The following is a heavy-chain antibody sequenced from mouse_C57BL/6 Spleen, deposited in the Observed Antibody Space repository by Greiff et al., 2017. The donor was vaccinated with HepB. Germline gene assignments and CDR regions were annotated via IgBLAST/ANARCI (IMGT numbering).Heavy chain of an antibody. CDR1: GFNIKDYY. CDR2: IDPEDGET. J-gene: IGHJ2*01. V-gene: IGHV14-2*01. D-gene: IGHD4-1*01. Sequence: EVKLMDSGAELVKPGASVKLSCTASGFNIKDYYMHWVKQRTEQGLEWIGRIDPEDGETKYAPKFQGKATITADTSSNTAYLQLSSLTSEDTAVYYCARRANWDVSYFDYWGQGTTLTVSS. CDR3: ARRANWDVSYFDY.